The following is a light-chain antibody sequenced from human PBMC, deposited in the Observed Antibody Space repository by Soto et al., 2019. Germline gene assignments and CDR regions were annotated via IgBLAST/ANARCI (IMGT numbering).Light chain of an antibody. CDR3: STWDDSLNGWV. J-gene: IGLJ3*02. Sequence: QSVLTPPPSVSGTPGLRVNISCSGGISNIGKDTVNWYQQLPGTAPKLLMFNDDKRPSGVPDRFSGSRSGTSASLAISGLQSDDEAVYFCSTWDDSLNGWVFGGGTKLTVL. CDR1: ISNIGKDT. V-gene: IGLV1-44*01. CDR2: NDD.